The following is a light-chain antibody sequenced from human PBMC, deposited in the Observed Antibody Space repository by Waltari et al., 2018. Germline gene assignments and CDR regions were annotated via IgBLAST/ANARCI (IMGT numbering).Light chain of an antibody. Sequence: DIVLTQSPATLSLSPGERATLSCRASQDVGGFIAWYQQKPGQAPKLLIYRASTRESGVPDRFSGSGSGTDFTLTISSLQAEDVAVYYCQQYYGNPRTFGQGTKLEIK. J-gene: IGKJ2*01. CDR3: QQYYGNPRT. CDR1: QDVGGF. V-gene: IGKV4-1*01. CDR2: RAS.